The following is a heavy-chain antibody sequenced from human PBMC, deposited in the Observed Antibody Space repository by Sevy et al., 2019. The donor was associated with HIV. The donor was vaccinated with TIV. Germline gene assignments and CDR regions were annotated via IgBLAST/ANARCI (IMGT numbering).Heavy chain of an antibody. Sequence: GGYLRLSCEASGVTFTRYAFHWVRQAPGKGLEWVAVVSKEGTNKYYADSVKGRFTISRDNSRNTLYLQMQSLRADDTAVYFCARDPHSVPHWGSFDSWGQGILVTVSS. CDR2: VSKEGTNK. J-gene: IGHJ4*02. V-gene: IGHV3-30-3*01. CDR3: ARDPHSVPHWGSFDS. CDR1: GVTFTRYA. D-gene: IGHD3-16*01.